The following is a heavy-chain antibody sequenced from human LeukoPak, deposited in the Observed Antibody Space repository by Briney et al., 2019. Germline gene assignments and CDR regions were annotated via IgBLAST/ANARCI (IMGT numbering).Heavy chain of an antibody. CDR2: INPSGGST. CDR1: GYTFTSYY. V-gene: IGHV1-46*01. D-gene: IGHD6-13*01. CDR3: ARDIYNSSWYKDYSDY. Sequence: ASVKVSCKASGYTFTSYYMHWVRQAPGQGLEWMGIINPSGGSTSYAQKFQGRVTMTRDTSTSTVYMELSSLRSEDTAVYYCARDIYNSSWYKDYSDYWGQRTLVTVPS. J-gene: IGHJ4*02.